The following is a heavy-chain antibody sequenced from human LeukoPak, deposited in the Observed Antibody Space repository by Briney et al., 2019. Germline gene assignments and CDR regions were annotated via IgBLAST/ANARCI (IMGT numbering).Heavy chain of an antibody. J-gene: IGHJ4*02. CDR1: GFTFSSYG. D-gene: IGHD3-9*01. Sequence: GGSLRLSCVTSGFTFSSYGMNWVRQAPGRGLEWVSVISGNGGSTYHADSVKGRFTISRDNSKNTLYLQMNSLRAEDTAVYYCAKSARYFDWLFDYWGQGTLVTVSS. V-gene: IGHV3-23*01. CDR3: AKSARYFDWLFDY. CDR2: ISGNGGST.